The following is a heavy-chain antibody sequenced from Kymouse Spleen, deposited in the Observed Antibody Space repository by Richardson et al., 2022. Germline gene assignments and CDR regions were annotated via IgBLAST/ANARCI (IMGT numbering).Heavy chain of an antibody. CDR3: ARDLNCGGDCYSYYYYYYGMDV. CDR1: GFTFSSYS. Sequence: EVQLVESGGGLVKPGGSLRLSCAASGFTFSSYSMNWVRQAPGKGLEWVSSISSSSSYIYYADSVKGRFTISRDNAKNSLYLQMNSLRAEDTAVYYCARDLNCGGDCYSYYYYYYGMDVWGQGTTVTVSS. D-gene: IGHD2-21*02. J-gene: IGHJ6*02. CDR2: ISSSSSYI. V-gene: IGHV3-21*03.